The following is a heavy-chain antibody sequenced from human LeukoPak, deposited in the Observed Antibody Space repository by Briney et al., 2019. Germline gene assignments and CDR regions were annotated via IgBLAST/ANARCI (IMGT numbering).Heavy chain of an antibody. CDR1: GFTFSSYG. Sequence: GGSLRLSCAASGFTFSSYGMHWVRQAPGKGLEWVAFIRYDGSNKYYADSVKGRSTISRDNSKNTLYLQMNSLRAEDTAVYYCAKGGGGSSSSDYFDYWGQGTLVTVSS. V-gene: IGHV3-30*02. J-gene: IGHJ4*02. CDR2: IRYDGSNK. CDR3: AKGGGGSSSSDYFDY. D-gene: IGHD6-6*01.